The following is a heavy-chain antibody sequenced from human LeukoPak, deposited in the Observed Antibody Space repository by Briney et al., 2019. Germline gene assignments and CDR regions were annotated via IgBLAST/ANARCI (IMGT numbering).Heavy chain of an antibody. Sequence: GGSLRLSCAASGFTFSSYDMHWVRQATGKGLEWVSAIGTAGDTYYPGSVKGRFTISRENAKNSLYLQMNSLRAGDMAVYYCARVSSGYGYYGMDVWGQGTTVTVPS. J-gene: IGHJ6*02. CDR2: IGTAGDT. CDR3: ARVSSGYGYYGMDV. V-gene: IGHV3-13*01. CDR1: GFTFSSYD. D-gene: IGHD5-12*01.